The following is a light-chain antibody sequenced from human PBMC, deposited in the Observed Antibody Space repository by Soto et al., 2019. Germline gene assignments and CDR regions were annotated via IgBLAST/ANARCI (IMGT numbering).Light chain of an antibody. J-gene: IGKJ1*01. CDR1: QSLLHSNGYNY. Sequence: DIVMTQSPLSLPVTPGEPASISCRSSQSLLHSNGYNYLDWYLQKPGQSPQLLIYLGSNRASGVPDRFSGSGSGTDFTLKISRVEAXXVGVYYCMQALQTPPTFGQGTKVEIK. CDR2: LGS. CDR3: MQALQTPPT. V-gene: IGKV2-28*01.